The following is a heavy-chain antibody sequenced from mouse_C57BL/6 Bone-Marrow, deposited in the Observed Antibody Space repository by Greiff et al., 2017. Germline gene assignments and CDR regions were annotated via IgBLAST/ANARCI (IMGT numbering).Heavy chain of an antibody. CDR1: GYTFTSYW. V-gene: IGHV1-64*01. Sequence: VQLQQPGAELVKPGASVKLSCKASGYTFTSYWMHWVKQRPGQGLEWIGMIHPNSGSTNYNEKFKSKATLTVDKSSSTAYMQLSSLTSADSAVYYCARRGTVVATGDWYFDVWGTGTTVTVSS. CDR3: ARRGTVVATGDWYFDV. J-gene: IGHJ1*03. CDR2: IHPNSGST. D-gene: IGHD1-1*01.